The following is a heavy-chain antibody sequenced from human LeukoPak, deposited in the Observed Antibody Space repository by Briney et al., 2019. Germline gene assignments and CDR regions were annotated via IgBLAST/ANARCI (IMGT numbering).Heavy chain of an antibody. CDR1: GFTVSSNY. D-gene: IGHD3-10*01. Sequence: GGSLRLSCAASGFTVSSNYMSWVRQAPGKGLEWVSVIYSGGSTYYADSVKGRFTISRDNSRNTLYLQMNSLRAEDTAVYYCARPSMVRGALYYFDYWGQGTLVTVSS. V-gene: IGHV3-53*01. CDR2: IYSGGST. CDR3: ARPSMVRGALYYFDY. J-gene: IGHJ4*02.